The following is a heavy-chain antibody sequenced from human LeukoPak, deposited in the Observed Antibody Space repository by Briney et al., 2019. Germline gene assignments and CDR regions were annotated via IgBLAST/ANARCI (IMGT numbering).Heavy chain of an antibody. Sequence: GGSLRLSCAASGFTFSSYSMNWVRQAPGKRLEWVSSISSSSSYIYYADSVKGRFTISRDNAKNSLYLQMNSLRAEDTAVYYCARFPYGPYNWFDPWGQGTLVTVSS. CDR1: GFTFSSYS. CDR2: ISSSSSYI. J-gene: IGHJ5*02. V-gene: IGHV3-21*01. CDR3: ARFPYGPYNWFDP. D-gene: IGHD3-16*01.